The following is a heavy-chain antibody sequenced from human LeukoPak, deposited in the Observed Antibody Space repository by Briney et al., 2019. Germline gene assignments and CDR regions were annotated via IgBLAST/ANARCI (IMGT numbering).Heavy chain of an antibody. V-gene: IGHV3-74*01. CDR1: GFTFSTYW. CDR3: ATVHCSGGSCYDGSYYGMDV. Sequence: GGSLRLSCAASGFTFSTYWMNWVRHAPGKGLVWLSRINSDGRTTNYADSVKGRFTISRDNAKNTPYLQMNSLRDEDTAVYYCATVHCSGGSCYDGSYYGMDVWGQGTTVTVSS. CDR2: INSDGRTT. D-gene: IGHD2-15*01. J-gene: IGHJ6*02.